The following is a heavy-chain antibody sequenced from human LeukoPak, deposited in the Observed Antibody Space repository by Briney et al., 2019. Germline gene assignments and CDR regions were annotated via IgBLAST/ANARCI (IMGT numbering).Heavy chain of an antibody. V-gene: IGHV4-34*01. Sequence: SETLSLTCTVSGGSISSYYWSWIRQPPGKGLEWIGEINHSGSTNYNPSLKSRVTISVDTSKNQFSLKLSSVTAADTAVYYCARHRQNSYYYYDSSGPFDYWGQGTLVTVSS. CDR3: ARHRQNSYYYYDSSGPFDY. CDR1: GGSISSYY. CDR2: INHSGST. J-gene: IGHJ4*02. D-gene: IGHD3-22*01.